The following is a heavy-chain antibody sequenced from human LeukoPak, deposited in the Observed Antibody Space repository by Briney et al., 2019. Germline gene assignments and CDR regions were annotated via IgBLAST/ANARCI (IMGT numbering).Heavy chain of an antibody. V-gene: IGHV3-23*01. Sequence: PGGSLRLSCAASGLTFSSYAMSWVRQAPGKGLKWVSSIGGSGATTYYADSVKGRFTISRDNSKNTLYLQMNSLRAEDTAVYYCANNQRGNSHDYWGQGTLVTVSS. CDR2: IGGSGATT. J-gene: IGHJ4*02. CDR1: GLTFSSYA. CDR3: ANNQRGNSHDY. D-gene: IGHD5-18*01.